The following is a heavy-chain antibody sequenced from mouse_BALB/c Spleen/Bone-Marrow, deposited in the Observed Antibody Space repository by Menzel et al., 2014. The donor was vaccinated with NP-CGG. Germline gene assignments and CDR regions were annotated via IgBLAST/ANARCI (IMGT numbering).Heavy chain of an antibody. D-gene: IGHD1-2*01. J-gene: IGHJ1*01. CDR1: GNTFTSYD. V-gene: IGHV1-85*01. Sequence: QVQLQQSGVELVKPGASVKLSCKASGNTFTSYDINWVRQRHEQGLEGIGWIFPGDSTTKYNEKFKGKATLTTDKSSSTVHMQLSRLTSEDSAVYFCVRSRPRDWYFDVWGAGTTVTISS. CDR2: IFPGDSTT. CDR3: VRSRPRDWYFDV.